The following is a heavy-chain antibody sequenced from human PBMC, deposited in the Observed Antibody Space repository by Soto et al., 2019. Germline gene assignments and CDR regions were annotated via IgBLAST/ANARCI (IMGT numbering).Heavy chain of an antibody. Sequence: EVQMVESGGGLVQPGGSLRLSCEVSGLTFSKFEMTWVRQAPGQGLEWVSSISSDGATIYYADSVKGRFTISRDNDKNLLYLQMNRLKGEDTATYYCVRVGIVARPYWGQGTPVTVSS. J-gene: IGHJ4*02. CDR2: ISSDGATI. CDR1: GLTFSKFE. CDR3: VRVGIVARPY. D-gene: IGHD2-21*01. V-gene: IGHV3-48*03.